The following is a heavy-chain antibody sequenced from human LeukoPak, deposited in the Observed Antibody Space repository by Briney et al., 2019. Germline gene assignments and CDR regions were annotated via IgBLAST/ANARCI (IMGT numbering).Heavy chain of an antibody. V-gene: IGHV3-48*01. J-gene: IGHJ4*02. CDR3: AKGDTTWELPHDY. D-gene: IGHD1-26*01. Sequence: GGSLRLSCAASGFPFSSYSMNWVRQAPGEGLEWVSYISSSRTTSYADSVKGRFTISRDNAKNSLYLQMNSLRAEDTAVYYCAKGDTTWELPHDYWGQGTLVTVSS. CDR1: GFPFSSYS. CDR2: ISSSRTT.